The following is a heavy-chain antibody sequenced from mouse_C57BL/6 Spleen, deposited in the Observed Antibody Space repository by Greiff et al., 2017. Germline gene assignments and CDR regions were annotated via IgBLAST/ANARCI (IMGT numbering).Heavy chain of an antibody. J-gene: IGHJ4*01. CDR3: ARVDSSGYVGDAMDY. V-gene: IGHV1-52*01. Sequence: VQLQQPWAELVRPGSSVKLSCKASGYTFTSYWMHWVKQRPIQGLEWIGNIDPSDSETHYNQKFKDKATLTVDKSSSTAYMQLSSLTSEDSAVYYCARVDSSGYVGDAMDYWGQGTSVTVSS. D-gene: IGHD3-2*02. CDR2: IDPSDSET. CDR1: GYTFTSYW.